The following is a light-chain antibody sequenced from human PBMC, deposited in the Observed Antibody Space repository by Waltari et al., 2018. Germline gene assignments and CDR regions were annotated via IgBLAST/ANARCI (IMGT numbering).Light chain of an antibody. J-gene: IGLJ2*01. V-gene: IGLV2-8*01. CDR2: EVT. CDR1: RCYVVGYKF. CDR3: GSYAGSDNYLV. Sequence: QSALTQPPSASGSPGQSVSISCTGTRCYVVGYKFVSWYQRHPGNAPKLMIYEVTKRPSGVPDRFSGSKSGNTASLTVSGLQAEDEADYYCGSYAGSDNYLVFGGGTKLTVL.